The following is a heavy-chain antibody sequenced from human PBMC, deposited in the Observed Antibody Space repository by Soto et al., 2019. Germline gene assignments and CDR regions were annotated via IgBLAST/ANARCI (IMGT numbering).Heavy chain of an antibody. Sequence: QVQLVESGGGVVQPGRSLRLSCAASGFTFSSYAMNWVRQAPGKGLEWVAVISYDGSNKYYADSVKGRFTISRDNSKNTLYLQMNSLRAEDTAVYYCARVAYYYDSSGHMHYWGQGTLGTVSS. CDR3: ARVAYYYDSSGHMHY. V-gene: IGHV3-30-3*01. J-gene: IGHJ4*02. D-gene: IGHD3-22*01. CDR1: GFTFSSYA. CDR2: ISYDGSNK.